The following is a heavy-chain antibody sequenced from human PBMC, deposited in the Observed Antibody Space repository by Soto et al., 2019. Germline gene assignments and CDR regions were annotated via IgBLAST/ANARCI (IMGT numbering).Heavy chain of an antibody. CDR1: GYTFTDYY. CDR2: INPNSGNT. CDR3: ARVMSSGWYGDY. V-gene: IGHV1-2*02. Sequence: ASVKVSCKPSGYTFTDYYIHWVRQAPGQGLEWMGWINPNSGNTNYAQRFQGRVTMTRDTSISTVYMYLSSLRFDDTAMYYCARVMSSGWYGDYWGQGTLVTVSS. D-gene: IGHD6-19*01. J-gene: IGHJ4*02.